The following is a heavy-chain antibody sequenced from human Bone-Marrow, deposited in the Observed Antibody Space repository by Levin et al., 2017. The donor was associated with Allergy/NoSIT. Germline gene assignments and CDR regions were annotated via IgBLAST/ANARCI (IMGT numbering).Heavy chain of an antibody. D-gene: IGHD3-9*01. CDR3: VRSFYDVWTGYYNPHLDY. V-gene: IGHV4-39*01. J-gene: IGHJ4*02. Sequence: SQTLSLTCTVSGASISSSNYHWAWIRQTPGKGLEWIGSLYNSGGNTYYNPSLNSRVTISVDTSKSLFSLNLSSVTAADTAIYYCVRSFYDVWTGYYNPHLDYWGQGTLVTVSS. CDR2: LYNSGGNT. CDR1: GASISSSNYH.